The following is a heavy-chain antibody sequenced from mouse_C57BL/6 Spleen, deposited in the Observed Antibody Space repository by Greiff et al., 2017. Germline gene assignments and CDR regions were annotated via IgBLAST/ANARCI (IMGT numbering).Heavy chain of an antibody. CDR1: GFTFSSYA. CDR2: ISDGGSYT. V-gene: IGHV5-4*01. Sequence: DVKLVESGGGLVKPGGSLKLSCAASGFTFSSYAMSWVRQTPEKRLEWVATISDGGSYTYYPDNVKGRFTISRDNAKNNLYLQMSHLKSEDTAMYYCARDPRSNYGYFDYWGQGTTLTVSS. J-gene: IGHJ2*01. D-gene: IGHD2-5*01. CDR3: ARDPRSNYGYFDY.